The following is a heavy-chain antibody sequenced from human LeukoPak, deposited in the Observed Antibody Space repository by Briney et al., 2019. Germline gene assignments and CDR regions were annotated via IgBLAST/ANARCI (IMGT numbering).Heavy chain of an antibody. CDR3: ARDSGAYYFDY. CDR1: GFTFSSYA. D-gene: IGHD6-19*01. CDR2: ISYDGSNK. Sequence: GGSLRLSCAASGFTFSSYAMHWVRQAPGKGLELVAVISYDGSNKYYADSVKGRLTISRDHSKNTLYLQMNSLRAEDTAVYSCARDSGAYYFDYWGQGPLVTVSS. V-gene: IGHV3-30-3*01. J-gene: IGHJ4*02.